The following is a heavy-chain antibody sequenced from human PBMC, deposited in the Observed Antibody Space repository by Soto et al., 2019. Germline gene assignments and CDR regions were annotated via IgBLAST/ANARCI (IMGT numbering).Heavy chain of an antibody. CDR1: GGSFSGYY. CDR3: ARGQNDYGDPDFDY. Sequence: QVQLQQWGAGLLKPSETLSLTCAVYGGSFSGYYWSWIRQPPGKGLEWIGEINHSGSTNYNPSLKSRVTISVDTSKNQFSLKLSSVTAADTAVYYCARGQNDYGDPDFDYWGQRTLVTVSS. V-gene: IGHV4-34*01. J-gene: IGHJ4*02. CDR2: INHSGST. D-gene: IGHD4-17*01.